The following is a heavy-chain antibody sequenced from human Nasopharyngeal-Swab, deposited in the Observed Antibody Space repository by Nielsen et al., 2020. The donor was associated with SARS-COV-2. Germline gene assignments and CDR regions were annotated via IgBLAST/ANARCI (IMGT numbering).Heavy chain of an antibody. Sequence: GGSLRLSCAASGFTFSSYGMHWVRQAPGKGLEWVAVISYDGSNKYYADSVKGRFTIPRDNSKNTLYLQMNSLRAEDTAVYYCARGSGSYKEILFDYWGQGTLVTVSS. CDR1: GFTFSSYG. J-gene: IGHJ4*02. D-gene: IGHD1-26*01. V-gene: IGHV3-30*03. CDR3: ARGSGSYKEILFDY. CDR2: ISYDGSNK.